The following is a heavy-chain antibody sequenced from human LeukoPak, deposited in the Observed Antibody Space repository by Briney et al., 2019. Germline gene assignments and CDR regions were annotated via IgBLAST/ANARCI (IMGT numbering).Heavy chain of an antibody. J-gene: IGHJ3*02. Sequence: SETLSLTCAVYGGSFSGYYWSWIRQPPGKGLEWIGEINHSGSTNYNPSLKSRVTISVDTSKSQFSLKLSSVTAADTAVYYCARAWRVVIAIGAFDIWGQGTMVTVSS. V-gene: IGHV4-34*01. CDR3: ARAWRVVIAIGAFDI. CDR1: GGSFSGYY. D-gene: IGHD2-21*01. CDR2: INHSGST.